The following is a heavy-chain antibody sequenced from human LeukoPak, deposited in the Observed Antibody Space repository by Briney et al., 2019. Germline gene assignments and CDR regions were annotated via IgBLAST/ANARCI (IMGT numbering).Heavy chain of an antibody. CDR2: IYYSGST. V-gene: IGHV4-39*01. CDR3: ARNRSDCSSGSCSFTGFDS. D-gene: IGHD2-15*01. Sequence: SETLSLTCTVSGGPISSTNSYWGWIRQPPGKGLEWIGNIYYSGSTHYNPSLKSRVSISVDTSRSEFSLRLRSVTAGDTAIYYCARNRSDCSSGSCSFTGFDSWGQGILVTVSS. CDR1: GGPISSTNSY. J-gene: IGHJ4*02.